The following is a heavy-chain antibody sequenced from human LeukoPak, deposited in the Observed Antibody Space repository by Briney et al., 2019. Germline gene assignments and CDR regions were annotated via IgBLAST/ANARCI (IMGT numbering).Heavy chain of an antibody. D-gene: IGHD3-3*01. CDR1: GGPITPDS. CDR3: ARDNLLEWPFDY. J-gene: IGHJ4*02. CDR2: IFPSGST. Sequence: SETLSLSCTVSGGPITPDSWSWIRQPAGKGLEWIGRIFPSGSTNYNPSLKSRVSMSVDTSKNQFSLKVRSVTAADTAVYYCARDNLLEWPFDYWGQGTLVTVSS. V-gene: IGHV4-4*07.